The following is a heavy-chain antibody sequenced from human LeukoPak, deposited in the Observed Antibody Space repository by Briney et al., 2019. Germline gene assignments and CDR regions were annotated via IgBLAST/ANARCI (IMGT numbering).Heavy chain of an antibody. J-gene: IGHJ3*02. CDR1: GFTFSNYD. D-gene: IGHD3-10*01. CDR3: AKDRWYYGSGSHVDAFDI. Sequence: PGGSLRLSCAASGFTFSNYDMSWVRQAPGKGLECISAISPSSLTTYYTDSVKGRFTISRDNSKNTLYLQTNGLKVEDTAVYSCAKDRWYYGSGSHVDAFDIWGQGTMVTVSS. V-gene: IGHV3-23*01. CDR2: ISPSSLTT.